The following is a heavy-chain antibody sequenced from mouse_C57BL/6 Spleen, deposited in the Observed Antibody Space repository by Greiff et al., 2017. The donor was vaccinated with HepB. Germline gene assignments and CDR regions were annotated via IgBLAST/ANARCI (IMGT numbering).Heavy chain of an antibody. Sequence: VQLQQSGGDLVKPGGSLKLSCAASGFTFSSYGMSWVRQTPDKRLEWVATISSGGSYTYYPDSVKGRFTISRDNAKNTLYLQMSSLKSEDTAMYYCARLGEDYAMDYWGQGTSVTVSS. CDR1: GFTFSSYG. D-gene: IGHD2-13*01. V-gene: IGHV5-6*01. CDR3: ARLGEDYAMDY. J-gene: IGHJ4*01. CDR2: ISSGGSYT.